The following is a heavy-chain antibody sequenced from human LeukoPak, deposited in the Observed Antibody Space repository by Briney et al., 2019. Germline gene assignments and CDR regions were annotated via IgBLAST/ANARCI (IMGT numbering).Heavy chain of an antibody. CDR2: INPKSDGT. CDR3: ARDPPGTTAFDL. D-gene: IGHD1-1*01. Sequence: ASVKVSCKASGYIFTDYYMHWVRQAPGQGLEWMGWINPKSDGTKYAQNFQGRVTMAWDTSISTAYMEVSRLTSDDTAMFYCARDPPGTTAFDLWGQGTMVTVSS. V-gene: IGHV1-2*02. CDR1: GYIFTDYY. J-gene: IGHJ3*01.